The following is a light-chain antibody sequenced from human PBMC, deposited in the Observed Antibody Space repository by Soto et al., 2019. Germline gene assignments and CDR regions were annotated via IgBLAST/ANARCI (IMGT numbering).Light chain of an antibody. V-gene: IGKV3-11*01. Sequence: EIVLTQSPATLSLSPGERATLSCRASQSVNNYLAWYQQKPGQAPRLVIYDVFNRATGIPARFSGSGSGTDFTLTTRSLETEDFGVYYCQQSSHWPRLTLGGGTRVEIK. CDR3: QQSSHWPRLT. J-gene: IGKJ4*01. CDR1: QSVNNY. CDR2: DVF.